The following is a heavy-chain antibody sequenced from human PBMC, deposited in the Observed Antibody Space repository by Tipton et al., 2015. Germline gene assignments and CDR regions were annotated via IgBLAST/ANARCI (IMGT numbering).Heavy chain of an antibody. J-gene: IGHJ4*02. Sequence: SLRLSCAASGFTFTNYWMTWVRQAPGKGLEWVANIKPDGSESYYLESVKGRFTFSRDNAKNSLYLQLNGLRAEDTALYYCTRELLPGAMDYWGLGTLVTVSS. CDR3: TRELLPGAMDY. D-gene: IGHD2-15*01. V-gene: IGHV3-7*01. CDR2: IKPDGSES. CDR1: GFTFTNYW.